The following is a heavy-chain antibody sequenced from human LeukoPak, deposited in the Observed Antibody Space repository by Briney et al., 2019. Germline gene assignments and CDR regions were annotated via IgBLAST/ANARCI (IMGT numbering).Heavy chain of an antibody. CDR2: IYYTGTA. J-gene: IGHJ4*02. Sequence: PSETLSLTCTVSGGSISSSSYYWGWIRQPPGKGLECIGYIYYTGTAKSNPSLKSRVTTSIETSKNQFSLKLSSVTAADTAVYYCARYDRSGFSLELWGQGTLVTASS. V-gene: IGHV4-61*05. CDR3: ARYDRSGFSLEL. CDR1: GGSISSSSYY. D-gene: IGHD3-22*01.